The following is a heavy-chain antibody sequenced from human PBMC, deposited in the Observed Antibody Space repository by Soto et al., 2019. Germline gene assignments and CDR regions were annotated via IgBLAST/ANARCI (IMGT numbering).Heavy chain of an antibody. D-gene: IGHD1-26*01. Sequence: QVHLVQSGAELKKPGASVRVSCKASGSSFTRNGISWVRQAPGQGLEWMGWISAKNGDTNYAQKFQGRVIMTTDTSTSTAYMELRSLRSDDTAVYYCVRDRDSDTWPSRDVWGQGTTVTVSS. CDR3: VRDRDSDTWPSRDV. CDR1: GSSFTRNG. V-gene: IGHV1-18*01. J-gene: IGHJ6*02. CDR2: ISAKNGDT.